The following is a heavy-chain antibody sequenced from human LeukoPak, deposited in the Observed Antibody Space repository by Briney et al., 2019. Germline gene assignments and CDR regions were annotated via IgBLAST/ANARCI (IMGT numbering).Heavy chain of an antibody. D-gene: IGHD6-13*01. V-gene: IGHV3-74*01. J-gene: IGHJ4*02. CDR1: GFTFSSYA. Sequence: GGSLRLSCAASGFTFSSYAMSWVRQAPGKGLVWVSRINGDGSSTTYVDSVMGRFTISRDNAKNTLYLQMNSVRAEDTAVYYCARGNIAAAGIHYWGQGTLVIVSS. CDR3: ARGNIAAAGIHY. CDR2: INGDGSST.